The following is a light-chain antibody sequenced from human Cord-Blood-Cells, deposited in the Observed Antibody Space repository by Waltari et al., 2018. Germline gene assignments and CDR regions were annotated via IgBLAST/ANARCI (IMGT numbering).Light chain of an antibody. CDR1: SSDVGGYNY. CDR2: EVS. CDR3: SSYAGSNNLV. Sequence: QSALTQPPSASGSPGQSVTISCTGTSSDVGGYNYVSWYQQPPGKAHKLRIYEVSKRPSGVPARFSGSKSGNTASLTVSGLQADDEADYYCSSYAGSNNLVFGGGTKLTVL. J-gene: IGLJ3*02. V-gene: IGLV2-8*01.